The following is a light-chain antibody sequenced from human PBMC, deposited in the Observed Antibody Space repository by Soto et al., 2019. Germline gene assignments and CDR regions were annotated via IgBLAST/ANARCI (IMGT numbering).Light chain of an antibody. CDR2: EVS. Sequence: QSALTQPPSASGSPGQSVTISCTGTSSDVGGYNYVSWYQQHPGKAPKLMIYEVSKRPSGVPDRFSGSKSGNTASLTVAGVQADDEADYYCSSYAGGNNFVLFGGGTKVTVL. J-gene: IGLJ2*01. CDR1: SSDVGGYNY. V-gene: IGLV2-8*01. CDR3: SSYAGGNNFVL.